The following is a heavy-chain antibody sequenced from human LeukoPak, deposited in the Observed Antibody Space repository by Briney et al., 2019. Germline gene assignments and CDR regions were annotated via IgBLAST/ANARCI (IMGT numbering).Heavy chain of an antibody. Sequence: PGRSLRLSCAASGFTFSSYAMHWVRQAPGKGLEWVAVISYGGSNIYYAASVKGRFTISRDDSKNSLYLKMNSLRAEDSAVYYCAAGGTVASMLEYWGQGSLVNVSS. V-gene: IGHV3-30*04. J-gene: IGHJ4*02. D-gene: IGHD5-12*01. CDR1: GFTFSSYA. CDR2: ISYGGSNI. CDR3: AAGGTVASMLEY.